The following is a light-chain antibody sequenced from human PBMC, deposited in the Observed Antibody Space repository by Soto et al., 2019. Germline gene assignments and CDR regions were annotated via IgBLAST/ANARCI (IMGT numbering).Light chain of an antibody. CDR2: QAS. J-gene: IGKJ2*01. V-gene: IGKV1-5*03. CDR3: QQYKSYPYT. CDR1: QSISSW. Sequence: GDRVTITCRASQSISSWLAWYQQKPGKAPKLLIYQASSLETGVPSRFSGSASGTDFTLTISSLQPDDFATYFCQQYKSYPYTFGQETKVEIK.